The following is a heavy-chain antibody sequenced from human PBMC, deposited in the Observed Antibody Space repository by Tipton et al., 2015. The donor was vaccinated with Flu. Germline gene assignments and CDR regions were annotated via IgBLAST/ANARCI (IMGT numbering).Heavy chain of an antibody. V-gene: IGHV4-38-2*02. CDR3: ARDYGDFNWFDS. CDR1: GDSISSRYY. J-gene: IGHJ5*01. Sequence: TLSLTCTISGDSISSRYYWGWIRQPPGKGLEWIGNIFRTGSTYHNPSLKSRVIISVDTSQNRFSLKLTSVTAADTAVYYCARDYGDFNWFDSWGQGKVVTVSS. CDR2: IFRTGST. D-gene: IGHD7-27*01.